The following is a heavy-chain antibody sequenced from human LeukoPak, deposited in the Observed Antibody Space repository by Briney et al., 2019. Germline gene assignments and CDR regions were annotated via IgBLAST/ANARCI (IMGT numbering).Heavy chain of an antibody. CDR2: ISGSGGST. V-gene: IGHV3-23*01. J-gene: IGHJ5*02. CDR3: AKGSRISVAANYFDP. CDR1: GFTFSSYA. D-gene: IGHD6-19*01. Sequence: GGSLRLSCAASGFTFSSYAMSWVRQAPGKGLEWVSAISGSGGSTYYADSVKGRFTISRDNSKNTLYLQMSSLRAEDTAVYYCAKGSRISVAANYFDPWGQGTLVTVSS.